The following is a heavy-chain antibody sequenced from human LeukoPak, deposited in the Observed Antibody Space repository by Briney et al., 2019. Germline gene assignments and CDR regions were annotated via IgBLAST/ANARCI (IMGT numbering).Heavy chain of an antibody. Sequence: GGSLRLSCAASGFTFSSYAMSWVRQAPGKGLEWVSAISGSGGSTYYADSVKGRFTISRDNSKNTLYLQMNSLRAEDTAVYYCAKAGRFLESLRNSQYYFDYWGQGTLVTVSS. CDR2: ISGSGGST. D-gene: IGHD3-3*01. CDR1: GFTFSSYA. J-gene: IGHJ4*02. V-gene: IGHV3-23*01. CDR3: AKAGRFLESLRNSQYYFDY.